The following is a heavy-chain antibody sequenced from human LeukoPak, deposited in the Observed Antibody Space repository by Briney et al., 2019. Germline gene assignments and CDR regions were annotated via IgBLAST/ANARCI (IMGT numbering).Heavy chain of an antibody. CDR2: ISGSGGST. CDR1: GFSFSTYA. Sequence: GGSLRLSCAASGFSFSTYAMSWVRQAPGKGLEWVSGISGSGGSTYYADSVKGRFTISRNNSKNTLYLQMNSLRADDTAVYYCAKDVVGAINYFDYWGQGTLVTVSS. V-gene: IGHV3-23*01. J-gene: IGHJ4*02. D-gene: IGHD1-26*01. CDR3: AKDVVGAINYFDY.